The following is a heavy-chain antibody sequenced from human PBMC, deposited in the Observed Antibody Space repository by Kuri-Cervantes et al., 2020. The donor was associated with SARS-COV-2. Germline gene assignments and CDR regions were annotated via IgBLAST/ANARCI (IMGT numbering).Heavy chain of an antibody. CDR2: IWYDGSNK. V-gene: IGHV3-33*08. Sequence: GESLKISCAASGFTFDDYAMHWVRQAPGKGLEWVAVIWYDGSNKYYADSVKGRFTISRDNSKNTLYLQMNSLRAEDTAVYYCARPPYGGNSGEYFQHWGQGTLVTVSS. CDR3: ARPPYGGNSGEYFQH. J-gene: IGHJ1*01. D-gene: IGHD4-23*01. CDR1: GFTFDDYA.